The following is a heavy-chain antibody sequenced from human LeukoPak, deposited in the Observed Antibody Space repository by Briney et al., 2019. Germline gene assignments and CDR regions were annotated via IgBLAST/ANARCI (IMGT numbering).Heavy chain of an antibody. D-gene: IGHD2-2*01. CDR2: IYHSGST. CDR1: GGSISSGGYS. J-gene: IGHJ6*04. CDR3: ARGGSSTSWGGYYYYGMDV. V-gene: IGHV4-30-2*01. Sequence: SETLSLTCAVSGGSISSGGYSWSWIRQPPGTGLEWIGYIYHSGSTYYNPSLKSRVTISVDRSKNQFSLKLSSVTAADTAVYYCARGGSSTSWGGYYYYGMDVWGKGTTVTVSS.